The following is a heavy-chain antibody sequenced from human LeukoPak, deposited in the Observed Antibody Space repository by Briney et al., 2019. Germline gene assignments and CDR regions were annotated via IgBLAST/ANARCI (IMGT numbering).Heavy chain of an antibody. CDR1: GGSISITSYY. V-gene: IGHV3-21*01. Sequence: ETLSLTCTVSGGSISITSYYWGWIRQAPGKGLEWVSSISSSSSYIYYADSVKGRFTISRDNAKSSLYLQMNSLRAEDTAVYYCAREGLSWSFGSSWYFDYWGQGTLVTVSS. CDR3: AREGLSWSFGSSWYFDY. D-gene: IGHD6-13*01. CDR2: ISSSSSYI. J-gene: IGHJ4*02.